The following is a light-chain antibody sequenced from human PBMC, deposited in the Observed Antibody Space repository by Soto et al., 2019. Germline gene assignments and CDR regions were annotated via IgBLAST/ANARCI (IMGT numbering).Light chain of an antibody. Sequence: EIVMTQSPATLSVSPGERATLSCRASQSVRSNLAWYQQKPGQAPRLVIYAASTRATGIPDRFSGSVSGTEFTLTISRLQSEDFAVYYCQPYNNWPLTFGGGTKVDIK. CDR1: QSVRSN. CDR3: QPYNNWPLT. CDR2: AAS. J-gene: IGKJ4*01. V-gene: IGKV3-15*01.